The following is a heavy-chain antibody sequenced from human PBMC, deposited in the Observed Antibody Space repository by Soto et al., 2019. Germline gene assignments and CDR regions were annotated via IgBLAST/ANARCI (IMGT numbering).Heavy chain of an antibody. V-gene: IGHV1-8*01. CDR3: ARFWGGEDLLRYFDWNYYYYGMDV. J-gene: IGHJ6*02. CDR2: MNPNSGNT. Sequence: GASVKVSCKASGYTFTSYDINWVRQATGQGLEWMGWMNPNSGNTGYAQKFQGRVTMTRNTSISTAYMELSSLRSEDTAVYYCARFWGGEDLLRYFDWNYYYYGMDVWGQGTTVTVSS. CDR1: GYTFTSYD. D-gene: IGHD3-9*01.